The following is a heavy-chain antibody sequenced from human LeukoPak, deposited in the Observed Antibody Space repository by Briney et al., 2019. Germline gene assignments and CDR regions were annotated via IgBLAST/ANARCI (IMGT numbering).Heavy chain of an antibody. CDR1: GGSISSYY. CDR2: IYYSGST. Sequence: SETLSLTCTVSGGSISSYYWSWIRQPPGEGLEWIGYIYYSGSTNSNPSLKSRVTISVDTSKNQFSLKLSSVAAADTAVYYCARLDYYDSSGHIDYWGQGTLVTVSS. CDR3: ARLDYYDSSGHIDY. D-gene: IGHD3-22*01. J-gene: IGHJ4*02. V-gene: IGHV4-59*08.